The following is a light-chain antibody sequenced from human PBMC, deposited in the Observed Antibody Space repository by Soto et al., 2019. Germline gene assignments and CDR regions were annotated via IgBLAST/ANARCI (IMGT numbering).Light chain of an antibody. J-gene: IGKJ2*01. CDR3: HHYGYGADT. CDR1: ESVRNNS. V-gene: IGKV3-20*01. CDR2: GAS. Sequence: LLLTQSPGTLSLSPGERATLSCRASESVRNNSLAWYQQHPGQAPRLLIFGASSRATGIPDRFTGTGSGADFSLTIIRLEPDDSAVYFCHHYGYGADTFGQGTKLEIK.